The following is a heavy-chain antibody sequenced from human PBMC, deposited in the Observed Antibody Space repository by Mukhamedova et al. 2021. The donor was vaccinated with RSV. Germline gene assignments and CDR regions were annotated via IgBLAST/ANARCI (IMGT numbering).Heavy chain of an antibody. CDR3: AKGGASAIITPIAAGLQE. CDR2: IRYDGNDE. J-gene: IGHJ1*01. V-gene: IGHV3-30*02. D-gene: IGHD5-24*01. Sequence: GKGLEWLAFIRYDGNDESYSDSVKGRFTISRDNSKNTVFLQMNSLRSGDTATYYCAKGGASAIITPIAAGLQEWCPGTLVTVSS.